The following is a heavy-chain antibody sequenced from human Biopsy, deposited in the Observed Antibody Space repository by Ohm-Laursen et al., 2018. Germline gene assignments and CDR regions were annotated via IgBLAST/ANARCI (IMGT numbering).Heavy chain of an antibody. CDR1: GYTLTALS. D-gene: IGHD1-26*01. Sequence: ASVKVSCKVSGYTLTALSMHWVRQAPGRGLEWMGGFAPENGKTIYAQKFQGRITMTEDTSTDTAYMEQSSLRSDDTAVYYCARDALGGGSYRFFYWGQGSLVTVSS. CDR3: ARDALGGGSYRFFY. CDR2: FAPENGKT. V-gene: IGHV1-24*01. J-gene: IGHJ4*02.